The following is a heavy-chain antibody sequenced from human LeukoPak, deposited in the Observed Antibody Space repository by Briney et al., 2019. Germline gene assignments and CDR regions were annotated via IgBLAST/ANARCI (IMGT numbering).Heavy chain of an antibody. CDR2: IYYSGST. J-gene: IGHJ3*02. CDR1: GGSISSSSYY. Sequence: SETLSLTCTVSGGSISSSSYYWGWIRQPPGKGLEWIGSIYYSGSTYYNPSLKSRVTISVDTSKNQFSLKLSSVTAADTAVYYCARQPRIVVVPAAITLDAFDIWGQGTMVTVSS. CDR3: ARQPRIVVVPAAITLDAFDI. V-gene: IGHV4-39*01. D-gene: IGHD2-2*01.